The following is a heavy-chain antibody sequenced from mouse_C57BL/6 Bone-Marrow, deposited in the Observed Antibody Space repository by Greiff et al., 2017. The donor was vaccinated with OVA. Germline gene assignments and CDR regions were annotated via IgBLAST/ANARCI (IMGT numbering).Heavy chain of an antibody. CDR1: GYTFTSYW. V-gene: IGHV1-72*01. CDR3: ARSVRLRRGGYWYFDV. J-gene: IGHJ1*03. CDR2: IDPNSGGT. Sequence: VKLQQPGAELVKPGASVKLSCKASGYTFTSYWMHWVKQRPGRGLEWIGRIDPNSGGTKYNEKFKSKATLTVDKPSSTAYMQLSSLTSEDSAVYYCARSVRLRRGGYWYFDVWGTGTTVTVSS. D-gene: IGHD2-4*01.